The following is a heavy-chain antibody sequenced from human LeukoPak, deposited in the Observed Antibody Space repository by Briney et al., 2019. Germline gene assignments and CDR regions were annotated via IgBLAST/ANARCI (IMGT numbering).Heavy chain of an antibody. CDR2: IYHSGST. CDR1: GGSISSGGYY. D-gene: IGHD5-18*01. Sequence: SETLSLTCTVSGGSISSGGYYWSWIRQPPGKGLEWIGYIYHSGSTYYNPSLKSRVTISVDGSKNQFSLKLSSVTAADTAVYYCATDPWIHTRTGGDYWGQGTQVTVSS. J-gene: IGHJ4*02. CDR3: ATDPWIHTRTGGDY. V-gene: IGHV4-30-2*01.